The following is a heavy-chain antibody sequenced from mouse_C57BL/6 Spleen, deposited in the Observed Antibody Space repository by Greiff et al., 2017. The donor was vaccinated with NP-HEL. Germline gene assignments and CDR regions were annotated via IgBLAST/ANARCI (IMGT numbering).Heavy chain of an antibody. CDR1: GYTFTSYW. CDR3: ARYYGKKDWYFDV. D-gene: IGHD2-1*01. V-gene: IGHV1-64*01. J-gene: IGHJ1*03. Sequence: QVQLQQPGAELVKPGASVKLSCKASGYTFTSYWMHWVKQRPGQGLEWIGMIHPNSGSTNYNEKFKSKATLTVDKSSSTAYMQLSSLTSEDSAVYYCARYYGKKDWYFDVWGTGTTVTVSS. CDR2: IHPNSGST.